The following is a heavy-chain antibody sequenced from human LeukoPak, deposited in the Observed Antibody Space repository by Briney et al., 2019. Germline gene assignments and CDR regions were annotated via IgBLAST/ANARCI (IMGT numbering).Heavy chain of an antibody. J-gene: IGHJ6*02. CDR3: ARAFKLGQYYYGMDV. Sequence: GGSLRLSCAASGFTFSTYWMSWVRQAPGKGLEWVSYISSSSSTIYYADSVKGRFTISRDNAKNSLYLQMNSLRAEDTAVYYCARAFKLGQYYYGMDVWGQGTTVTVSS. V-gene: IGHV3-48*01. D-gene: IGHD1/OR15-1a*01. CDR2: ISSSSSTI. CDR1: GFTFSTYW.